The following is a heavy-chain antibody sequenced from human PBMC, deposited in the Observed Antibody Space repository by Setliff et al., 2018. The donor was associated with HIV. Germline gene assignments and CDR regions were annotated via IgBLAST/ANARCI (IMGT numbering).Heavy chain of an antibody. Sequence: ASVKVSCKASGYTFTSYYLHWVRQAPGQGLEWMGMINPSGGSASYAQKFQGRVTMSRDTSTSTVYMELSSLRSEDTAVYYCARDYFDSSGYYLLDAFDIWGQGTMVTVSS. J-gene: IGHJ3*02. CDR3: ARDYFDSSGYYLLDAFDI. CDR2: INPSGGSA. CDR1: GYTFTSYY. V-gene: IGHV1-46*01. D-gene: IGHD3-22*01.